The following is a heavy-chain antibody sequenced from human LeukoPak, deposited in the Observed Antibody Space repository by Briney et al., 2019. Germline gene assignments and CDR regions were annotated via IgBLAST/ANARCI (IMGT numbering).Heavy chain of an antibody. J-gene: IGHJ5*02. CDR1: GGSISSYY. Sequence: SETLSLTCTVSGGSISSYYWSWIRQPPGKGLAWNGYIYYSGSTNYNPSLKSRVTISVDTSKNQFSLKLSSVTAADTAVYYCARGILWFGELYPHNWFDPWGQGTLVTVSS. D-gene: IGHD3-10*01. V-gene: IGHV4-59*01. CDR2: IYYSGST. CDR3: ARGILWFGELYPHNWFDP.